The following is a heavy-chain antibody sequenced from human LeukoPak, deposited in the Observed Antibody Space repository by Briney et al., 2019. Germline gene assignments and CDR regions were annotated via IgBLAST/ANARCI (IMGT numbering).Heavy chain of an antibody. Sequence: ASVKVSCKASGYTFTGYYMHWVRQAPGQGLEWMGWINPNSGGTNYAQKFQGRVTMTRDTSISTAYMELSRLRSDGTAVYYCARFMTTVTTIWFDPWGQGTLVTVSS. CDR2: INPNSGGT. CDR3: ARFMTTVTTIWFDP. J-gene: IGHJ5*02. CDR1: GYTFTGYY. V-gene: IGHV1-2*02. D-gene: IGHD4-17*01.